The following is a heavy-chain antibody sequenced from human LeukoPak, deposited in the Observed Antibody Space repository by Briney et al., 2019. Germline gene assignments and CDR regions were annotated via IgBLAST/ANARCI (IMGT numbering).Heavy chain of an antibody. Sequence: GGSLRLSCAASGFTFSSYAMSWVRQAPGRGLEWVSAISGSGGSTYYADSVKGRFTISRDNSKNTLYLQMNSLRAEDTAVYYCAKRSQNNYGDYGYYFDYWGQGTLVTVSS. V-gene: IGHV3-23*01. CDR2: ISGSGGST. J-gene: IGHJ4*02. CDR3: AKRSQNNYGDYGYYFDY. D-gene: IGHD4-17*01. CDR1: GFTFSSYA.